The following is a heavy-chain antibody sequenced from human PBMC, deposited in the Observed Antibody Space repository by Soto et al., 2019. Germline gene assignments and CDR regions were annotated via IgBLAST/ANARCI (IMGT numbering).Heavy chain of an antibody. CDR2: IIPIFVTS. CDR3: ARDRGTAMGNFDY. V-gene: IGHV1-69*13. Sequence: SVKVSCKASGGTFSTYGINWVRQAPGQGLEWMGGIIPIFVTSTYAQKFQGRVTITADESTSTAYMELSSLRSEDTAFYYCARDRGTAMGNFDYWG. D-gene: IGHD5-18*01. CDR1: GGTFSTYG. J-gene: IGHJ4*01.